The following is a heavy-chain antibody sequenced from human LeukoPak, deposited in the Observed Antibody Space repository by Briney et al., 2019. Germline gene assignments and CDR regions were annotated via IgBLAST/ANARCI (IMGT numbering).Heavy chain of an antibody. CDR3: ARNPPTRSRLLHYYYFGMDV. V-gene: IGHV3-48*03. CDR1: GFTFSSYE. CDR2: ISSSGSTI. Sequence: GGSLRLSCAASGFTFSSYEMNSVRQPPGKGLEWVSYISSSGSTIYYADSVKGRFTISRDNAKNSLYLQMNSLRAEDTAVYYCARNPPTRSRLLHYYYFGMDVWGKGTTVTVSS. J-gene: IGHJ6*04. D-gene: IGHD2-15*01.